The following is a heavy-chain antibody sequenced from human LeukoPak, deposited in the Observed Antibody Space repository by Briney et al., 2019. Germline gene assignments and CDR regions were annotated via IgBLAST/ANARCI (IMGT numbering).Heavy chain of an antibody. CDR1: GGSFSGYY. Sequence: PSETLSLTCAVYGGSFSGYYWSWIRQPPGKGLEWIGEINHSGSTNYNPSLKSRVTISVDTSKNQFSLKLSSVTAADTAVYYCARGTGSSRTDYFDYWGQGTLVTVPS. J-gene: IGHJ4*02. D-gene: IGHD6-13*01. V-gene: IGHV4-34*01. CDR2: INHSGST. CDR3: ARGTGSSRTDYFDY.